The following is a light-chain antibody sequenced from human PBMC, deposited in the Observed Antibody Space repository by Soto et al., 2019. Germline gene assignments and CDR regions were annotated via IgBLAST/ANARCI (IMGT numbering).Light chain of an antibody. CDR1: QSVNNQ. V-gene: IGKV3-11*01. J-gene: IGKJ4*01. CDR2: DAS. Sequence: EIVLTQSPGTLSLSPGETATLSCRASQSVNNQLAWYQQKPGQAPRLLIYDASTRATGIPARISGSGSGTDFTLTISSLEPEDFALYYCQHRRNWPLTFGGGTKVEIK. CDR3: QHRRNWPLT.